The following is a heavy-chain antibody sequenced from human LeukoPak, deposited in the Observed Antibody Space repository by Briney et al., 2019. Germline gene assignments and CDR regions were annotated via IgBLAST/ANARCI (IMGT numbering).Heavy chain of an antibody. CDR1: GYRFPNFW. V-gene: IGHV5-51*01. Sequence: GASLQISCTASGYRFPNFWIAWVRRLPGKGLEWMGLIYPDDSDTTYSSSFRGQVTMSADKSINSAYLSWGSLKASDTAMYYCARYAGLHRPFDIWGQGTMVTVSS. CDR2: IYPDDSDT. D-gene: IGHD2-21*02. J-gene: IGHJ3*02. CDR3: ARYAGLHRPFDI.